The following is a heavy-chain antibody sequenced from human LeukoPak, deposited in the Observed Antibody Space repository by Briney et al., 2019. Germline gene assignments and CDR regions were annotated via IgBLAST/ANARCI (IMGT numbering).Heavy chain of an antibody. CDR3: ARQGYCSSTSCYLKNWFDP. V-gene: IGHV4-38-2*01. J-gene: IGHJ5*02. D-gene: IGHD2-2*01. CDR1: GFSISSGYY. CDR2: IYHSGST. Sequence: PSETLSLTCAVSGFSISSGYYRGWSRQPPGKGLECIGSIYHSGSTYYNPSLKSRVTISVDTSKNQFSLKLSSVTAADTAVYYCARQGYCSSTSCYLKNWFDPWGQGTLVTVSS.